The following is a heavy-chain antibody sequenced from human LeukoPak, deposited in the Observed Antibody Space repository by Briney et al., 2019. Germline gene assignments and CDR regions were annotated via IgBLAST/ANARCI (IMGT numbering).Heavy chain of an antibody. J-gene: IGHJ5*02. D-gene: IGHD3-9*01. CDR1: GGSISSYY. CDR2: IYYSGST. Sequence: SETLSLTCTVSGGSISSYYWSLIRQPPGKGLEWIGYIYYSGSTKYNPSLESRVTISVDTSKNQFSLKLSSVTAADTAVYYCARSGMEHYDILTGVNNGGPEKNWFDPWGQGTLVTVSS. CDR3: ARSGMEHYDILTGVNNGGPEKNWFDP. V-gene: IGHV4-59*01.